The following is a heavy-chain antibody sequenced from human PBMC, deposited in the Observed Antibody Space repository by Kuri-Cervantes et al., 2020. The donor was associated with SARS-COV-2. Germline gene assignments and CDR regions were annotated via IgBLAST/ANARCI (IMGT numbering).Heavy chain of an antibody. CDR1: GGSISSYY. J-gene: IGHJ4*02. CDR2: IYYSGST. CDR3: ARAPPDCGGSGSYSWCYFDY. V-gene: IGHV4-59*01. Sequence: GSLRLSCTVSGGSISSYYWSWIRQPPGKGLEWIGYIYYSGSTNYNPSLKSRVTISVDTSKNQFSLKLSSVTAADTAVYYCARAPPDCGGSGSYSWCYFDYWGQGTLVTVSS. D-gene: IGHD1-26*01.